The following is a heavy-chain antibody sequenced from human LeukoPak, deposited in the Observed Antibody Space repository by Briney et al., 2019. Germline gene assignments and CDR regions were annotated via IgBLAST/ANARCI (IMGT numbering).Heavy chain of an antibody. D-gene: IGHD6-13*01. CDR3: ASYSSSWTEANWFDP. CDR2: IYYSGST. CDR1: GGSISSRSYY. Sequence: SETLSLTCTVSGGSISSRSYYWGWIRQPPGKGLEWIGSIYYSGSTYYNPSLQSRVTISVVTSKNQFSLKLNSVTAADTAVYYCASYSSSWTEANWFDPWGQGTLVTVSS. V-gene: IGHV4-39*01. J-gene: IGHJ5*02.